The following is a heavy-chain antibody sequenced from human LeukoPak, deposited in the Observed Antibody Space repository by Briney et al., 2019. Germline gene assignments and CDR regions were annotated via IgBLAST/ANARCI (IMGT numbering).Heavy chain of an antibody. CDR3: AKDAVDSSDY. V-gene: IGHV3-30*18. CDR2: MSYDGSHK. CDR1: GFTFSSYG. J-gene: IGHJ4*02. Sequence: PGGSLRLSSAASGFTFSSYGMHWLRHAPGNGLEWVAVMSYDGSHKYYADSVKGRFTISRDNSKNTLYLQMNSLRAEDTAVYYCAKDAVDSSDYWGQGTLVTVSS. D-gene: IGHD2-15*01.